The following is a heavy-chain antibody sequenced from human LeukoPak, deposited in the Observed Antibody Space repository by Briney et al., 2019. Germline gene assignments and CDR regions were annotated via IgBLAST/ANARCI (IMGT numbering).Heavy chain of an antibody. Sequence: PSETLSLTCAVSGGSFSDDFWTWLRQFPGKGLEWIGEVDQSGGTNYNPSLKGRVSMSLDTSKNHFSLKLRSVTAAATALYFCARGFIAVAGTALNWFDPWGLGTLVTVSS. CDR3: ARGFIAVAGTALNWFDP. D-gene: IGHD6-19*01. CDR1: GGSFSDDF. V-gene: IGHV4-34*01. J-gene: IGHJ5*02. CDR2: VDQSGGT.